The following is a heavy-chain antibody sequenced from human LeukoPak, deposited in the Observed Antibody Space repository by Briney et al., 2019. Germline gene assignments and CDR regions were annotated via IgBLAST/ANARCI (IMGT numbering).Heavy chain of an antibody. D-gene: IGHD3-16*01. Sequence: SETLSLTCTVSSGSINNYYWVCVPHPAGRGLECIGRIYTTCKTDYNPSLKSRLTMSVDTSPRQFSLTLMSVTAADTAIYFCARHGYTASPYFLDFWSQGTLVTVSS. V-gene: IGHV4-4*07. CDR2: IYTTCKT. CDR3: ARHGYTASPYFLDF. J-gene: IGHJ4*02. CDR1: SGSINNYY.